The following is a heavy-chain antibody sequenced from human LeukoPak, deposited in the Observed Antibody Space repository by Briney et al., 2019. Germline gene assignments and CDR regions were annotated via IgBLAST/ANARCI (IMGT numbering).Heavy chain of an antibody. CDR3: ARDQGELLTNDY. V-gene: IGHV4-30-4*01. CDR1: GGSISSGDYY. J-gene: IGHJ4*02. D-gene: IGHD1-26*01. Sequence: SETLSLTCTVSGGSISSGDYYWSWIRQPPGKGLEWIGYIYYSGSTYYNPSLKSRVTISVDTSKNQFSLKLSSVTAADTAVYYCARDQGELLTNDYWGQGTLVTVSS. CDR2: IYYSGST.